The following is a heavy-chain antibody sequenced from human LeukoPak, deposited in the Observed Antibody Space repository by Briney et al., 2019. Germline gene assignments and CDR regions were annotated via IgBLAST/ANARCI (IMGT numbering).Heavy chain of an antibody. J-gene: IGHJ5*02. V-gene: IGHV4-59*08. CDR2: IYYSGST. CDR1: GGSISSYY. CDR3: ARREDRCSSTSCYNYWFDP. D-gene: IGHD2-2*02. Sequence: SETLSLTCTVSGGSISSYYWSWIRQPPGKGLEWIGYIYYSGSTNYNPSLRSRVTISVDTSKNQFSLKLSSVTAADTAVYYCARREDRCSSTSCYNYWFDPWGQGTLVTVSS.